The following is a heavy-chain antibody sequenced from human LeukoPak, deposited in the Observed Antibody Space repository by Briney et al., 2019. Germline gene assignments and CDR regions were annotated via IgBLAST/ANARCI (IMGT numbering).Heavy chain of an antibody. CDR2: IIPIFGTA. Sequence: ASVKVSCKASGGTFSSYAISWVRQAPGQGLEWMGGIIPIFGTANYAQKFQGRVTITADKSTSTAYMELSSLRSEDTAMYYCARYRGASGYHFDYWGQGTLVTVSS. J-gene: IGHJ4*02. D-gene: IGHD5-12*01. CDR1: GGTFSSYA. CDR3: ARYRGASGYHFDY. V-gene: IGHV1-69*06.